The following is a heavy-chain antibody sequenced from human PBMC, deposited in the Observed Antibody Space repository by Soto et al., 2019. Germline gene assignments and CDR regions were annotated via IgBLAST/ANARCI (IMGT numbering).Heavy chain of an antibody. CDR2: IYPGDSDT. CDR3: ARHGRGVIDYGSGSSAFDI. J-gene: IGHJ3*02. Sequence: GESLKISCKGSGYSFTSYWIGWVRQMPGKGLEWMGIIYPGDSDTRYSPSFQGQVTISADKSISTAYLQWSSLKASDTAMYYCARHGRGVIDYGSGSSAFDIWGQGTMVTVSS. V-gene: IGHV5-51*01. D-gene: IGHD3-10*01. CDR1: GYSFTSYW.